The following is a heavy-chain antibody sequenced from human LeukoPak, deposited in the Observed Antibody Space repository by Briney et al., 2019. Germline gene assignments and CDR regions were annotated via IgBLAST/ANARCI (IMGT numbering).Heavy chain of an antibody. D-gene: IGHD3-3*01. Sequence: PGGSLRLSCAASGFTFSSYGMHWVRQAPGKGLEWVAVISYDGSNKYYADSVKGRFTISRDNSKNTLYLQMNSLRAEDTAVYYRAKGHASGPSDYWGQGTLVTVSS. J-gene: IGHJ4*02. CDR1: GFTFSSYG. CDR2: ISYDGSNK. CDR3: AKGHASGPSDY. V-gene: IGHV3-30*18.